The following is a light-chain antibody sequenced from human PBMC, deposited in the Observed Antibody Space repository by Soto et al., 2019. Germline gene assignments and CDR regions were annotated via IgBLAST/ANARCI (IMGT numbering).Light chain of an antibody. CDR1: QSVLDISNNKNY. Sequence: DIVMTQSPDSLAVSLGERATINCKSSQSVLDISNNKNYLAWYQQKPGQPPKLLIYWASTRDSGVPDRFSGSGSGTDFTLTISSLQAEDVAVYYCQQYYSTPYTFGQGTKLEIK. CDR3: QQYYSTPYT. CDR2: WAS. V-gene: IGKV4-1*01. J-gene: IGKJ2*01.